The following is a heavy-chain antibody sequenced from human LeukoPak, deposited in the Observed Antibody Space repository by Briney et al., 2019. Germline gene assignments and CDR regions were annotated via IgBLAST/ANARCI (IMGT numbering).Heavy chain of an antibody. CDR1: GGSISSCRSY. CDR3: SREGYSCPNWFDT. J-gene: IGHJ5*02. V-gene: IGHV4-39*07. CDR2: IYYNGDT. Sequence: SETLSLTCSVSGGSISSCRSYWGWIRQTPGKGLEWVGSIYYNGDTYYNPSFKSRVSMSVDTAKNQISLILTSVTAADTAVYYCSREGYSCPNWFDTWGQGTLVTVSS. D-gene: IGHD4-11*01.